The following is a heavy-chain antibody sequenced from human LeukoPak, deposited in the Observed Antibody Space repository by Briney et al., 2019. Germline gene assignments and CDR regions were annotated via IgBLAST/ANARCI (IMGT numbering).Heavy chain of an antibody. CDR2: ISGSGSVT. CDR3: AKARTMIVVSIGGYGMDV. CDR1: GFTFGDYY. D-gene: IGHD3-22*01. J-gene: IGHJ6*02. Sequence: GGSLRLSCAASGFTFGDYYMTWIRQAPGKGLEWISCISGSGSVTHYADSVKGRFTISRDNSKNALYLQMNSLRAEDTAVYYCAKARTMIVVSIGGYGMDVWGQGTTVTVSS. V-gene: IGHV3-11*05.